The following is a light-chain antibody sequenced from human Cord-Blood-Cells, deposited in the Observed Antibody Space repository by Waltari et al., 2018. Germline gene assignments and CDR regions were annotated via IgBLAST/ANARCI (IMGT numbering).Light chain of an antibody. CDR2: EVS. Sequence: QSALTQPASVSGSPGQSITISCTGTSSDVGGYNYVSWYQQHPGKAPKPIIYEVSNXRXXVSXXFSXSKAXXXXXLTISGLQAEDEADYYCSSYTSSSNVVFGGGTKLTVL. J-gene: IGLJ2*01. V-gene: IGLV2-14*01. CDR1: SSDVGGYNY. CDR3: SSYTSSSNVV.